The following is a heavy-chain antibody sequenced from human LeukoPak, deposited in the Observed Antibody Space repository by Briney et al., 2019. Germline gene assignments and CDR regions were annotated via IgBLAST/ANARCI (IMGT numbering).Heavy chain of an antibody. D-gene: IGHD4-23*01. CDR1: GFTFSSYW. Sequence: PGRSLRLSCAASGFTFSSYWMHWVRQGPGKGLVWVSRIKTDGSTDYADSVKGRFTISRDNARNTLYLQMNSLRAEDTAVYYCARGGKSPGDYWGRGNLVTVSS. J-gene: IGHJ4*02. CDR2: IKTDGST. CDR3: ARGGKSPGDY. V-gene: IGHV3-74*01.